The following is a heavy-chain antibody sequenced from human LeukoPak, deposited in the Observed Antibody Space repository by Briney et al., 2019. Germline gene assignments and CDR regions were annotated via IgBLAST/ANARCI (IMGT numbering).Heavy chain of an antibody. J-gene: IGHJ4*02. Sequence: ESGPTLVNPTQTLTLTCTFSGFLLSTSGMRVSWIRQPPGKALEWLARIDWYDDKFYSTSLKTRLTISKDTSKNQVVLTMTNMDPVDTATYYCARTFSGGSYLFDYWGQGTLVTVSS. V-gene: IGHV2-70*04. CDR3: ARTFSGGSYLFDY. CDR1: GFLLSTSGMR. CDR2: IDWYDDK. D-gene: IGHD2-15*01.